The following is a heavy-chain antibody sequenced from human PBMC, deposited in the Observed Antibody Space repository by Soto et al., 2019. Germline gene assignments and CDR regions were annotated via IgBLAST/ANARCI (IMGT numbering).Heavy chain of an antibody. V-gene: IGHV4-39*02. CDR2: IYYSGAA. J-gene: IGHJ1*01. Sequence: SETLSLTCDVSGDSISSSTYYWGWIRQPPGKGLEWLASIYYSGAAYYNPSLRSRVSISVDTSNNRFSLALTSLTAADTAVYFCARLAYSGYFQGWGQGSMVTVSS. D-gene: IGHD2-21*01. CDR3: ARLAYSGYFQG. CDR1: GDSISSSTYY.